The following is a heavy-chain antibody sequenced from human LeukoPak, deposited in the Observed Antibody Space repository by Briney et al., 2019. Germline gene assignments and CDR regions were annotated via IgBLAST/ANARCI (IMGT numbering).Heavy chain of an antibody. J-gene: IGHJ4*02. CDR2: INDNGGRT. CDR1: GFTFSRYA. D-gene: IGHD1-26*01. Sequence: GGSLRLSCSASGFTFSRYAMHWVRQAPGKGLEYVSGINDNGGRTHYGDSVKGRFSISRDNSKNTLHLQMSTLRAEDTALYYCVKDVGGSYAFDYWGQGNLVTVAS. CDR3: VKDVGGSYAFDY. V-gene: IGHV3-64D*09.